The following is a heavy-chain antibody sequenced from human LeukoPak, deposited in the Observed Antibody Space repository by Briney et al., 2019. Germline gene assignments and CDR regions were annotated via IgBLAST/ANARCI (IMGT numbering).Heavy chain of an antibody. CDR1: GFTFSTYA. CDR3: ARGYCSSTTCPPFDY. J-gene: IGHJ4*02. Sequence: GGSLRLSCAASGFTFSTYAMHWVRQAPGKGLEWVAVISYDGNNEYYADSVKGRFTISRDNSKNTLYLQMNSLRAEDAVVYYCARGYCSSTTCPPFDYWGQGTLVTVSS. V-gene: IGHV3-30*04. D-gene: IGHD2-2*01. CDR2: ISYDGNNE.